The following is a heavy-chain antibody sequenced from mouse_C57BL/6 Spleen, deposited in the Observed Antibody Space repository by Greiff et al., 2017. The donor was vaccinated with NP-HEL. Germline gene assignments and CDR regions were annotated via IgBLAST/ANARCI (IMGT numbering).Heavy chain of an antibody. CDR2: INPGSGGT. V-gene: IGHV1-54*01. CDR3: ARSYYYGSSYVRDY. D-gene: IGHD1-1*01. Sequence: QVQLQQSGAELVRPGTSVKVSCKASGYAFTNYLIEWVKQRPGQGLEWIGVINPGSGGTNYNEKFKGKATLTADKSSSTAYMQLSSLTSEDSAVYFCARSYYYGSSYVRDYWGQGTTLTVSS. J-gene: IGHJ2*01. CDR1: GYAFTNYL.